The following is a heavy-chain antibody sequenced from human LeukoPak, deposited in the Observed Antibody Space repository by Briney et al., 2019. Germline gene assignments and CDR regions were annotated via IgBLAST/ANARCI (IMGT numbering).Heavy chain of an antibody. V-gene: IGHV4-39*07. Sequence: SETLSLTCTVSGGSISSSSYYWGWIRQPPGKGLEWIGSIYYSGSTYYNPSLKSRVTVSVDTSKNQFSLKLSSVTAADTAVYYCARSPNYRGWFDPWGQGTLVTVSS. CDR3: ARSPNYRGWFDP. D-gene: IGHD1-7*01. J-gene: IGHJ5*02. CDR1: GGSISSSSYY. CDR2: IYYSGST.